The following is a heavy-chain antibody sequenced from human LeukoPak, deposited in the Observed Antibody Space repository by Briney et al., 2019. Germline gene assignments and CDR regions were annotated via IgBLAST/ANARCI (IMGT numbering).Heavy chain of an antibody. D-gene: IGHD1-26*01. CDR2: LYQNGRT. Sequence: PSETLSLTCTVSGGSITSGDYYWSWIRQSPGKGLEWIGYLYQNGRTYYNPSLTRRVTISVDRPKNQFSLRLTSVTAADTAVYYCARARSPDTGTYVSPGTPKHFDYWGQGTLVTVSS. CDR3: ARARSPDTGTYVSPGTPKHFDY. J-gene: IGHJ4*02. V-gene: IGHV4-30-2*06. CDR1: GGSITSGDYY.